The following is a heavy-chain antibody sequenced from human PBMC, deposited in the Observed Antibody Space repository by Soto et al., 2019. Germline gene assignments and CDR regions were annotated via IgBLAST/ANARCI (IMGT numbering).Heavy chain of an antibody. CDR1: GFSLSTYG. Sequence: QEQLVESGGGVVQPGRSLRLSCVASGFSLSTYGMHWVRQAPGEGLEWVALLWYDESIKNYGDSVKGRFTSSRDTSKNTLYLQMNSLRAEDTAVYYCARGPTVNYSDYWGQGTLVTVSS. V-gene: IGHV3-33*08. CDR3: ARGPTVNYSDY. D-gene: IGHD4-17*01. J-gene: IGHJ4*02. CDR2: LWYDESIK.